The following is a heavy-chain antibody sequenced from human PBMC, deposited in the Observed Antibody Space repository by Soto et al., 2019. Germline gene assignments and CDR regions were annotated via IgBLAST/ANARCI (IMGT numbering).Heavy chain of an antibody. Sequence: QVQLQQWGAGLLKPSETLSLTCAVYGGSFSGYYWTWIRQPPGTGLEWIGEINHSGSTNYNPSLKIRVTISVDTSKTQFPLKLTSVTAADTAVYYCARDKITGLFDYWGQGTLVTVSS. J-gene: IGHJ4*02. D-gene: IGHD2-8*02. CDR3: ARDKITGLFDY. V-gene: IGHV4-34*01. CDR2: INHSGST. CDR1: GGSFSGYY.